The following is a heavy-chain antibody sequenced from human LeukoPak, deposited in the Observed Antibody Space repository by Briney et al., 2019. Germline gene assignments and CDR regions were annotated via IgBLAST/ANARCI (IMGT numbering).Heavy chain of an antibody. CDR2: IGGSGDST. CDR3: AKGGYCSGGSCRRDAFDI. V-gene: IGHV3-23*01. CDR1: GLTFSSYV. J-gene: IGHJ3*02. D-gene: IGHD2-15*01. Sequence: GGSLRLSCAASGLTFSSYVMSWVRQAPGKGLEWVSAIGGSGDSTYYADSVKGGFTISRDNSENTLYLQMNSLRAEDTAVFYCAKGGYCSGGSCRRDAFDIWGQGTMVTVSS.